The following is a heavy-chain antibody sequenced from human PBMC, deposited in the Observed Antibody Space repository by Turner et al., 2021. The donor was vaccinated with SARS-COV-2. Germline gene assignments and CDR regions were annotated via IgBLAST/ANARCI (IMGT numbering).Heavy chain of an antibody. CDR1: GGSISSKS. D-gene: IGHD1-1*01. J-gene: IGHJ6*02. V-gene: IGHV4-59*08. Sequence: QVQLQESGPGLVRPAETLSLPCTVSGGSISSKSWCWIRQSPGRGREWIGYFYKIGSIDYNPTLRSRVTISVDTSKNQLSLNLISMTAADTAVYYCARHQGSTSGYDHGMNVWGQGTAVIVSS. CDR3: ARHQGSTSGYDHGMNV. CDR2: FYKIGSI.